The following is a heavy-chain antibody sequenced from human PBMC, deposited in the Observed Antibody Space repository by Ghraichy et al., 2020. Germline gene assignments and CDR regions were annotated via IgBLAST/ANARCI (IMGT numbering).Heavy chain of an antibody. V-gene: IGHV4-34*01. CDR3: ATLPAANSYRYYMDV. CDR1: GGSFSGYY. Sequence: SETLSLTCAVYGGSFSGYYWSWIRQPPGKGLEWIGEINHSGSTNYNPSLKSRVTISVDTSKNQFSLKLSSVTAADTAVYYCATLPAANSYRYYMDVWGKGTTVTVSS. CDR2: INHSGST. D-gene: IGHD2-2*01. J-gene: IGHJ6*03.